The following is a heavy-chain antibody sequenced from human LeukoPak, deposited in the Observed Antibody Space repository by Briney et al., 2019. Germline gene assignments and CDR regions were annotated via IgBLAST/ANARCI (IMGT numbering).Heavy chain of an antibody. CDR2: ISSSGSTI. CDR3: ATLAAAGLGEPDY. Sequence: GGSLRLSCAASGFTFSSYEMNWVRQAPGKGLEWVSYISSSGSTIYYADSVKGRFTISRDNAKNSLYLQMNSLRAEDMAVYYCATLAAAGLGEPDYWGQGTLVTVSS. D-gene: IGHD6-13*01. J-gene: IGHJ4*02. V-gene: IGHV3-48*03. CDR1: GFTFSSYE.